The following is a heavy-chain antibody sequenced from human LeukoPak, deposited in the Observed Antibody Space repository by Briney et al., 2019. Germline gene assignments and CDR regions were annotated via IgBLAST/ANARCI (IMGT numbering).Heavy chain of an antibody. D-gene: IGHD2-15*01. CDR1: GFTFSKYW. Sequence: GGSLRLSCAASGFTFSKYWMTWVRQAPGKGLEWVANIKQDESEKYYADSVKGRFSVSRDSGKSSLYLQMNSLRAEDTAVYYCARGGPGSFDYWGQGTLVTVSS. V-gene: IGHV3-7*01. J-gene: IGHJ4*02. CDR3: ARGGPGSFDY. CDR2: IKQDESEK.